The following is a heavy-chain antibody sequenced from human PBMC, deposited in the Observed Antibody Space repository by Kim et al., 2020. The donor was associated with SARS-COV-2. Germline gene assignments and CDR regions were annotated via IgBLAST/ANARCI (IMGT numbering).Heavy chain of an antibody. CDR1: GFTFSSYS. J-gene: IGHJ4*02. Sequence: GGSLRLSCAVSGFTFSSYSMNWVRQAPGKGLEWVSSISSSSSYIYYADSVKGRFTISRDNAKNSLYLQMNSLRAEDTAVYYCARELVRNPKGDYWGQGTLVTVSS. CDR2: ISSSSSYI. CDR3: ARELVRNPKGDY. V-gene: IGHV3-21*01. D-gene: IGHD2-2*01.